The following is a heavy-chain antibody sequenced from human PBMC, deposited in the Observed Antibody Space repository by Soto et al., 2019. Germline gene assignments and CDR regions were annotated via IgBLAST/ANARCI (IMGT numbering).Heavy chain of an antibody. Sequence: ASVKVSFKASGYTFTSYAMHWLRQAPGQRLEWMGWINAGNGNTKYSQKFQGRVTITRDTSASTAYMELSSLRSEDTAVYYCARERWDIVVVPAATLYYYYGMDVWGQGTTVTVSS. D-gene: IGHD2-2*01. CDR3: ARERWDIVVVPAATLYYYYGMDV. J-gene: IGHJ6*02. CDR2: INAGNGNT. V-gene: IGHV1-3*01. CDR1: GYTFTSYA.